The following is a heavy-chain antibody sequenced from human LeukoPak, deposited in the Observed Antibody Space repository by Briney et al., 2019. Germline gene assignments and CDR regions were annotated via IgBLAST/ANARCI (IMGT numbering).Heavy chain of an antibody. CDR2: FYYSGST. Sequence: SETLSLTCTVSGGSISSYNWIGIRQPPGKELEGFGYFYYSGSTNYNPSLKSRVTISVDTSKNQFSLKLSSVTAADTAVYYCARSTELWFGELLWGYFDYWGQGTLVTVSS. D-gene: IGHD3-10*01. CDR1: GGSISSYN. J-gene: IGHJ4*02. V-gene: IGHV4-59*13. CDR3: ARSTELWFGELLWGYFDY.